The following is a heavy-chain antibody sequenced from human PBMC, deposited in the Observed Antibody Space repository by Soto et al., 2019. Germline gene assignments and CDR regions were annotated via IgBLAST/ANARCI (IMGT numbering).Heavy chain of an antibody. Sequence: EVQLLESGGGLVQPGGSLRLSCAASGFTFSSYAMSWVRQAPGKGLEWVSAISGSGGSTYYADSVKGRYTISRDNYKNTLYLQMNSLRAEDTAVYYCAKGSMGDHDPFIDYWGQGTLVTVSS. CDR3: AKGSMGDHDPFIDY. CDR2: ISGSGGST. D-gene: IGHD2-21*02. V-gene: IGHV3-23*01. J-gene: IGHJ4*02. CDR1: GFTFSSYA.